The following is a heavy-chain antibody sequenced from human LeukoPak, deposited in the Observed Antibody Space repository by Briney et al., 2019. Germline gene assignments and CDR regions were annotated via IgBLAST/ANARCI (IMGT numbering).Heavy chain of an antibody. CDR3: ARPSEGIAAAGLGY. V-gene: IGHV4-59*08. CDR1: GGSVSSYH. Sequence: SETLSLTCTVSGGSVSSYHWNWNRQPPGKGLEWIGYVYFSGTTNYSPSLKSRVTISIDTSKNQFSLKLSSVTAADTAVYYCARPSEGIAAAGLGYWGQGTLVTVSS. CDR2: VYFSGTT. J-gene: IGHJ4*02. D-gene: IGHD6-13*01.